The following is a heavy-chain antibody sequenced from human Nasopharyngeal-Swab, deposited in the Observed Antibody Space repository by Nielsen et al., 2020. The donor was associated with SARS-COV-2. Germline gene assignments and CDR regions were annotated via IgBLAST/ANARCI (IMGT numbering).Heavy chain of an antibody. Sequence: SETLSLTCAVSGGSISRPGYSWNWIRQPPGQALEWLGYIYHSGSAYYNPSLESRLSISVDTSKNQFSLELSSVTAADTAVYFCARKRDYSGYDFLGQGALVTVTS. CDR3: ARKRDYSGYDF. CDR2: IYHSGSA. CDR1: GGSISRPGYS. V-gene: IGHV4-30-2*01. D-gene: IGHD4-11*01. J-gene: IGHJ4*02.